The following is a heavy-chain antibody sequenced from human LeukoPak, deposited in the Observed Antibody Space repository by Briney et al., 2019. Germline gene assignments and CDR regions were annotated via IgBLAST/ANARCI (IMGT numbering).Heavy chain of an antibody. J-gene: IGHJ5*02. V-gene: IGHV1-3*01. CDR2: INAGNGNT. Sequence: ASVKVSCKASGYTFTSYAMHWVRQAPGQRLEWMGWINAGNGNTKYSQKFQGRVTITRDTSASIAYMELSSLRSEDTAVYYCARNTHYDILTGYYGFDPWGQGTLVTVSS. CDR3: ARNTHYDILTGYYGFDP. D-gene: IGHD3-9*01. CDR1: GYTFTSYA.